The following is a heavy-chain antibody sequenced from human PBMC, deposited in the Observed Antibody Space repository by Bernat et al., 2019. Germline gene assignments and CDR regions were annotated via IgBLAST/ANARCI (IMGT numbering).Heavy chain of an antibody. V-gene: IGHV3-9*01. CDR3: AKGSSSTSCPDY. D-gene: IGHD2-2*01. J-gene: IGHJ4*02. Sequence: EVQLVESGGGLVQPGRSLRLSCAASGFTFDDYAMHWVRQAPGKGLEWVSGISWNSGSIGYADSVKGRFTISRDNAKNSLYLQMNSLRAEDTALYYCAKGSSSTSCPDYWGQGTLVTVSS. CDR2: ISWNSGSI. CDR1: GFTFDDYA.